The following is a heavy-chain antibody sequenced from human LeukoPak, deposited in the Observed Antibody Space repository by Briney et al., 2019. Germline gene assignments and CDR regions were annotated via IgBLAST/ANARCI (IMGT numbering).Heavy chain of an antibody. D-gene: IGHD6-13*01. CDR1: GFTFSSYA. CDR2: ISGSGGST. J-gene: IGHJ4*02. Sequence: RTGGSLRLSCAASGFTFSSYAMSWVRQAPGKGLEWVSAISGSGGSTYYADSVKGRFTISRDNSKNTLYLQMNSLRAEGTAVYYCASGSSWYRRAFFDYWGQGTLVTVSS. V-gene: IGHV3-23*01. CDR3: ASGSSWYRRAFFDY.